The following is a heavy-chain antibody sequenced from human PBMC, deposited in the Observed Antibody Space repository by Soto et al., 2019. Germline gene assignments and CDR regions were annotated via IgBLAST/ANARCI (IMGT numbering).Heavy chain of an antibody. Sequence: GGSLRLSCAASGFTFSSYAMSWVRQAPGKGLEWVSAISGSGGSTYHADSVKGRFTISRDNSKNTLYLQMNSLRAEDTAVYYCAKSEEGFYDYIWGSYRQMYYFDYWGQGTLVTVSS. D-gene: IGHD3-16*02. J-gene: IGHJ4*02. CDR1: GFTFSSYA. CDR2: ISGSGGST. V-gene: IGHV3-23*01. CDR3: AKSEEGFYDYIWGSYRQMYYFDY.